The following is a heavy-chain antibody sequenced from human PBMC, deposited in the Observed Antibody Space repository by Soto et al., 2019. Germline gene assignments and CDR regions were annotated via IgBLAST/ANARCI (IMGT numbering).Heavy chain of an antibody. CDR1: GVSISGSSYY. CDR2: IYYSGQT. CDR3: ARHGPS. J-gene: IGHJ5*02. Sequence: PSETLSLTCSVSGVSISGSSYYWGWIRQPPGKGLEWIGSIYYSGQTYYNPSLKSRVTISVDRSKNQFSLNLTSVTATDTAFYYCARHGPSWGQGTLVTVSS. V-gene: IGHV4-39*01.